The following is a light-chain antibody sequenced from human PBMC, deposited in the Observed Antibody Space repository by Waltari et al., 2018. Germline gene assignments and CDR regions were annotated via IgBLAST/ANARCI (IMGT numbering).Light chain of an antibody. J-gene: IGLJ2*01. CDR1: SSYVGCYKS. Sequence: QSALTQPASVSGSPGQSITISCTGTSSYVGCYKSVSCSQQHPGKAPKLMIYDVSNRPSGVSNRFSGSKSGNTASLTISGLQAEDEADYYCNSYTSSSILEVVFGGGTKLTVL. CDR2: DVS. V-gene: IGLV2-14*03. CDR3: NSYTSSSILEVV.